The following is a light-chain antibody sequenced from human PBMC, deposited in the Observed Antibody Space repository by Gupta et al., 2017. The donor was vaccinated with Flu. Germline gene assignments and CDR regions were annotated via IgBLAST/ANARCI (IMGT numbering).Light chain of an antibody. CDR2: DVS. V-gene: IGLV2-11*01. CDR1: SSDVGGYNY. Sequence: ALTQPRSVCGSPGQSVTISCTVTSSDVGGYNYVSCYLQHPGNAPKLMIYDVSKWPTWVADRFTGYKSGITASLTIAGRQAEGEADYYCRADARGPWVFGGGTKLTVL. J-gene: IGLJ3*02. CDR3: RADARGPWV.